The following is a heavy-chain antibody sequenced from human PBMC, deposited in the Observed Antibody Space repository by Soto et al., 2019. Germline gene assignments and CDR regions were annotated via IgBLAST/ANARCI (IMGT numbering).Heavy chain of an antibody. Sequence: SETLSLTCTVSGGSISSYYWSWIRQPPGKGLEWIGYIYYSGSTNYNPSLKSRVTISVDTSKNQFSLKLSSVTAADTAVYYCARVSRTLTIFGVEGKNWFDPWGQGTLVTVSS. D-gene: IGHD3-3*01. V-gene: IGHV4-59*01. CDR1: GGSISSYY. CDR2: IYYSGST. CDR3: ARVSRTLTIFGVEGKNWFDP. J-gene: IGHJ5*02.